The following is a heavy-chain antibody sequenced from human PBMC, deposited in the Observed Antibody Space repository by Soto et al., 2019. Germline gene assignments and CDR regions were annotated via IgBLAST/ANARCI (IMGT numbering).Heavy chain of an antibody. CDR1: GFTFSSYV. CDR2: ISGSGGNT. CDR3: ATPQDYDGCLDS. J-gene: IGHJ4*02. D-gene: IGHD3-22*01. Sequence: GGSLRLSCASSGFTFSSYVMSWVRQAPGKGLEWVSGISGSGGNTRYSQKFQGRLTLTRDTPGNTAYLELNSLISEDTAVYYCATPQDYDGCLDSWGQGTLVTVSS. V-gene: IGHV3-23*01.